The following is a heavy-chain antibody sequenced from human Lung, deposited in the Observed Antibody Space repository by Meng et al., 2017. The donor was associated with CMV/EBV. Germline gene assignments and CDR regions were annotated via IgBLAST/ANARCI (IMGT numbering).Heavy chain of an antibody. CDR2: MNPNRGNT. CDR3: ARGQVQCSTINCHDYRFSGMDV. D-gene: IGHD2/OR15-2a*01. J-gene: IGHJ6*02. CDR1: GYTFSNYD. V-gene: IGHV1-8*01. Sequence: ASXXVSXKASGYTFSNYDIIWVRQASGQGLEWVGWMNPNRGNTAYAQKFQGRVTMTRDTSTSIAYMELSSLRSGDTAVYYCARGQVQCSTINCHDYRFSGMDVWGQGTTVTVSS.